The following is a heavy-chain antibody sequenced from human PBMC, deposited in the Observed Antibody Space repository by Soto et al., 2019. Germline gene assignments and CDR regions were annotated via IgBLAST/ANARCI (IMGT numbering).Heavy chain of an antibody. Sequence: ASVKGSCKASGYTFTIYYMHWVRQAPGQGLEWMGIINPSGGSTSYAQKFQGRVTMTRDTSTSTVYMELSSLRSEDTAVYYCARGYGITIFGVVNLDYYYYGMDVWGQGTTVTVSS. CDR1: GYTFTIYY. J-gene: IGHJ6*02. CDR3: ARGYGITIFGVVNLDYYYYGMDV. CDR2: INPSGGST. V-gene: IGHV1-46*01. D-gene: IGHD3-3*01.